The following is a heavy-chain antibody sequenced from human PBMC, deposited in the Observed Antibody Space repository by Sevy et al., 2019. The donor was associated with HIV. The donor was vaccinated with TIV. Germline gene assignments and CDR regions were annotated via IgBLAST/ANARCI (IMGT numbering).Heavy chain of an antibody. Sequence: GESLKISCKGSGYSFTSYWISWVRQMPGKGLEWMGRIDPSDSYTNYSPSFQGHVTISADKSISTAYLQWSSLKASDTAMYYYATLPDCSGGSCYLRPFDYWGQGTLVTVSS. J-gene: IGHJ4*02. D-gene: IGHD2-15*01. CDR1: GYSFTSYW. CDR3: ATLPDCSGGSCYLRPFDY. CDR2: IDPSDSYT. V-gene: IGHV5-10-1*01.